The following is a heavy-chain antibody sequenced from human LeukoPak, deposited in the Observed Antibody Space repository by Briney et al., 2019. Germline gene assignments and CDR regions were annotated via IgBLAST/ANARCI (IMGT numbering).Heavy chain of an antibody. CDR2: IYYSGST. V-gene: IGHV4-59*01. J-gene: IGHJ3*02. D-gene: IGHD4-11*01. Sequence: PSETLSLTCTVSGGSISSYYWSWIRQPPGKGLEWIGYIYYSGSTNYNPSLKSRVTISVDTSKNQFSLKLSSVTAADTAVYYCAREGLPSTVTRARAFDIWGQGTMVTVSS. CDR1: GGSISSYY. CDR3: AREGLPSTVTRARAFDI.